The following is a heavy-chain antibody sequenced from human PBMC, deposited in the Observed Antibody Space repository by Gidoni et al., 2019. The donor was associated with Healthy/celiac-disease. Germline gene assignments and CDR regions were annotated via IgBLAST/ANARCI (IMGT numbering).Heavy chain of an antibody. CDR1: GGPLRRDY. J-gene: IGHJ4*02. CDR2: IYTSGST. D-gene: IGHD7-27*01. Sequence: QVQLQESGPGLVKPSETLSLTCTVSGGPLRRDYWSWIRQPAGKGLEWIGRIYTSGSTHYNPSLKSRVTMSVDTSKNQFSLKLSSVTAADTAVYYCARGNSPNWGRGDYFDYWGQGTLVTVSS. CDR3: ARGNSPNWGRGDYFDY. V-gene: IGHV4-4*07.